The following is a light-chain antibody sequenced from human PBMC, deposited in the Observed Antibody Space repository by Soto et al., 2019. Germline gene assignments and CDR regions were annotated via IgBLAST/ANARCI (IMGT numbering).Light chain of an antibody. CDR2: GAS. J-gene: IGKJ5*01. CDR1: QSVSNNY. CDR3: HQYYRSRT. V-gene: IGKV3-20*01. Sequence: EMELTQSPVTLCRSHGERSTLSCMASQSVSNNYLAWYRQKPGQAPRRLIYGASSRATGIPDRFSGSGSGTDFTLTSIRLEAEEFAVYYWHQYYRSRTFGEGTRLEIK.